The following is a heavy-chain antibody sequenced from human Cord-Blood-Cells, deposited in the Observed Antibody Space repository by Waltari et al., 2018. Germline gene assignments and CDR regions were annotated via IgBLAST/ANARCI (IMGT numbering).Heavy chain of an antibody. CDR2: IKSKTDGGTT. D-gene: IGHD2-21*01. Sequence: EVQLVESGGGLVKPGGSLRLSCAASGFTFSNAWMSWVRQAPGKGLEWGGRIKSKTDGGTTDYAAPVKGRFTISRDDSKNTLYLQMNSLKTEDTAVYYCTTEYVVVIAILWGQGTLVTVSS. J-gene: IGHJ4*02. V-gene: IGHV3-15*01. CDR3: TTEYVVVIAIL. CDR1: GFTFSNAW.